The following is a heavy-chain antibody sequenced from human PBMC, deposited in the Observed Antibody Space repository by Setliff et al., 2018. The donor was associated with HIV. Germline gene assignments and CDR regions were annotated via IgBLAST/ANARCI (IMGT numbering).Heavy chain of an antibody. CDR1: GDSIGSCISTHY. CDR3: AKEASIASAPFDC. J-gene: IGHJ4*02. CDR2: IFNSGTT. V-gene: IGHV4-61*05. Sequence: SETLSLTCTVSGDSIGSCISTHYCTWIRQPPGAGLAWIGYIFNSGTTNYNPSLKGRFTISRDKSNNTLYLHINSLQAEDTAIYYCAKEASIASAPFDCWGQGTLVTVSS. D-gene: IGHD6-13*01.